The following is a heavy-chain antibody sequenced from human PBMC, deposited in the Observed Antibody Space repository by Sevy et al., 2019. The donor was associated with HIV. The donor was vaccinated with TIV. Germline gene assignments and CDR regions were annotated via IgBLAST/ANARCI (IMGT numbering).Heavy chain of an antibody. V-gene: IGHV3-23*01. CDR1: GFTFSNYA. CDR3: VKEVSEYSYSDY. CDR2: ISGSAHRT. Sequence: GESLKISCAASGFTFSNYAMSWVRQTPGKGLEWVSAISGSAHRTYYTESVKGRFTISRDNSKNMLFLQMNSLRAEDTAVYYCVKEVSEYSYSDYWGQGTLVTVSS. J-gene: IGHJ4*02. D-gene: IGHD5-18*01.